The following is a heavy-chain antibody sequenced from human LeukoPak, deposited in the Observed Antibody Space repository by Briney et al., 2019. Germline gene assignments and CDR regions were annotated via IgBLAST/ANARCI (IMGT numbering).Heavy chain of an antibody. CDR3: ASHSDYGDYTTMRY. CDR2: ISYDGSNK. D-gene: IGHD4-17*01. V-gene: IGHV3-30-3*01. Sequence: PGRSLRLSCAASGFTFSSYAMHWVRQAPGKGLQCVAVISYDGSNKYYADSVKGRFTISRDNSKNTLYLQMNSLRAEDTAVYYCASHSDYGDYTTMRYWGQGTLVTVSS. CDR1: GFTFSSYA. J-gene: IGHJ4*02.